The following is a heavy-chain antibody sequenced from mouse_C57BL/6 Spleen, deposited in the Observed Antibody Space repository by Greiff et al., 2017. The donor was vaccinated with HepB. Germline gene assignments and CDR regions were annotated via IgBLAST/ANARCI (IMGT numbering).Heavy chain of an antibody. J-gene: IGHJ2*01. Sequence: VQLQQPGAELVKPGASVKLSCKASGYTFTSYWMHWVKQRPGQGLEWIGMIHPNSGSTNDNEKFKRKATLTVDKSSSTAYMQRSSLTSEDSAVYYCAREGYYGNSHFDYWGQGTPLTVSS. CDR2: IHPNSGST. V-gene: IGHV1-64*01. CDR1: GYTFTSYW. D-gene: IGHD2-1*01. CDR3: AREGYYGNSHFDY.